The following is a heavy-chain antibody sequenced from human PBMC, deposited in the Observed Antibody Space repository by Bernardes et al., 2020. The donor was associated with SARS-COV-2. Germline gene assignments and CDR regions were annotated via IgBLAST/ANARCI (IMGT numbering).Heavy chain of an antibody. CDR1: GGSISSYY. D-gene: IGHD3-3*01. CDR3: ARGFWSGYYWFDY. J-gene: IGHJ4*02. V-gene: IGHV4-59*01. CDR2: IYYSGST. Sequence: SESLSLTCTVSGGSISSYYWSWIRQPPGKGLEWIGYIYYSGSTNYNPSLKSRVTISVDTSKNQFSLKLSSVTAADTAVYYCARGFWSGYYWFDYWGQGTLVTVSS.